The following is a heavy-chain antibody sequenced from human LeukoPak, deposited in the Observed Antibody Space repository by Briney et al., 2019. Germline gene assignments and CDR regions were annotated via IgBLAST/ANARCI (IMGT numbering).Heavy chain of an antibody. CDR1: GFTFSSYS. CDR3: ARAVSGDSSGYSYYFDY. D-gene: IGHD3-22*01. J-gene: IGHJ4*02. Sequence: GGSLRLSCAASGFTFSSYSMNWVRQAPGKGLEWVSSISSSSYIYYADSVKGRFTISRDNAKNSLYLQMNSLSAEDTAVYYCARAVSGDSSGYSYYFDYWGQGTLVNVSS. V-gene: IGHV3-21*01. CDR2: ISSSSYI.